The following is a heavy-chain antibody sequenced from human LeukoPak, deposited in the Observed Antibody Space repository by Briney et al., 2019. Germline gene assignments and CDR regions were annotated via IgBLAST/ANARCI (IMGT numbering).Heavy chain of an antibody. V-gene: IGHV3-20*04. CDR3: ARDLSASWYSLGY. CDR1: GLNPADYG. D-gene: IGHD2-2*01. CDR2: IDWSGEST. J-gene: IGHJ4*02. Sequence: PGGSLRLSCAASGLNPADYGMSWVRQAPGKGLEWVSGIDWSGESTGYADSVKGRFTISRDNAANVLYLQMNGLRAEDTALYYCARDLSASWYSLGYWGRGTLVTVSS.